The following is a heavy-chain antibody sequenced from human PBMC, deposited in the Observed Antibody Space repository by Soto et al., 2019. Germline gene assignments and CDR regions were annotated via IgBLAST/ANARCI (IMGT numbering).Heavy chain of an antibody. V-gene: IGHV4-30-2*01. J-gene: IGHJ4*02. CDR3: AGAEGGIFDY. Sequence: QLQLQESGSGLVKPSQTLSLTCAVSGGSISSGGYSWHWIRQPPGKGLEWIGYIYHGESTYLNPSVTSRATISVDRSENQFSLKLSSVTAADTAVYYCAGAEGGIFDYWGQGTLVTVS. CDR1: GGSISSGGYS. CDR2: IYHGEST.